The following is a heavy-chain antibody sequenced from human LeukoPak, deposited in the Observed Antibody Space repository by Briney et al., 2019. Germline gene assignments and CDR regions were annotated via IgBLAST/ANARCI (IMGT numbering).Heavy chain of an antibody. CDR3: ARGRRIAAAGPFDY. D-gene: IGHD6-13*01. V-gene: IGHV3-74*01. CDR1: GFTFSSYW. J-gene: IGHJ4*02. CDR2: INSDGSST. Sequence: PGGSLRRSCAASGFTFSSYWMHWVRQAPGKGLVWVSRINSDGSSTSYADSVKGRFTISRDNAKNTLYLQMNSLRAEDTAVYYCARGRRIAAAGPFDYWGQGTLVTVSS.